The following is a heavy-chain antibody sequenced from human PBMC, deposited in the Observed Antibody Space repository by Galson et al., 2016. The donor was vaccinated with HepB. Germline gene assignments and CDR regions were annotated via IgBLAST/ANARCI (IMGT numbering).Heavy chain of an antibody. Sequence: QSGAEVKKPGESLKISCKGSGYSFTDYWIGWVRQMPGKGLDWMGIIYPGDSDTIYSPSFQGQVTISADKSISTTYLQWSSLKASDTAMYYCARCPSNYGPATYCDYWGQGTLVTVSS. CDR1: GYSFTDYW. V-gene: IGHV5-51*01. CDR3: ARCPSNYGPATYCDY. CDR2: IYPGDSDT. D-gene: IGHD3-10*01. J-gene: IGHJ4*02.